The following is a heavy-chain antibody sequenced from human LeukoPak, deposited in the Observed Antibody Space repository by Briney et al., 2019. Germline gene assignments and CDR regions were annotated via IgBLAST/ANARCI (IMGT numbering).Heavy chain of an antibody. D-gene: IGHD3-16*01. CDR3: AKGGGNSDY. V-gene: IGHV3-23*01. J-gene: IGHJ4*02. CDR2: ISGSGGST. CDR1: GFTFSSYA. Sequence: GGSLGLSCAASGFTFSSYAMSWVRQAPGKGLEWVSAISGSGGSTYYADSVKGRFTISRDNSKSTLYLQMNSLGAEDTAVYYCAKGGGNSDYWGQGTLVTVSS.